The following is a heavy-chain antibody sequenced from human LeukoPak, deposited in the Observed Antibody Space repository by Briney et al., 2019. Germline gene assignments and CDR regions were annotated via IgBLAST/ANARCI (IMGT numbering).Heavy chain of an antibody. CDR2: TWYDGSIK. Sequence: GGSLRLSCAASGFTFSSYSMNWVRQAPGKGLEWVAVTWYDGSIKYYADSVKGRFTISRDNTKNTVYLQMNSLRAEDTAVYYCARGYYGSGKFDYWGQGTLVTVSS. J-gene: IGHJ4*02. D-gene: IGHD3-10*01. V-gene: IGHV3-33*08. CDR1: GFTFSSYS. CDR3: ARGYYGSGKFDY.